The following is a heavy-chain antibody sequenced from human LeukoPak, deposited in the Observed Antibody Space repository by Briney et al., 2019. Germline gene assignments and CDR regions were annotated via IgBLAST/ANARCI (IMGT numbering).Heavy chain of an antibody. Sequence: GGTLRLSCAASGFTFSSYWMNWVRQAPGKGLEWVANIKQDGSEKFYVDSVKGRFTISRDNAKNSLYLQMNSLRAEDTAVYYCAREGVTDFDYWGQGTLVTVSS. CDR2: IKQDGSEK. CDR1: GFTFSSYW. V-gene: IGHV3-7*01. J-gene: IGHJ4*02. CDR3: AREGVTDFDY. D-gene: IGHD2-21*02.